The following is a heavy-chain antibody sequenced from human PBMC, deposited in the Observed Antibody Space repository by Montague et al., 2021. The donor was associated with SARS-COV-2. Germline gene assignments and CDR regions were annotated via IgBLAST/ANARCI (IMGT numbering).Heavy chain of an antibody. Sequence: CAISGDSVSSTAAAWNWIRQSPSRGLEWLGRTYYRSEWHTDYAVAVEGRLAIDAVTPKNQFSLQLHSVTPEDSAVYYCASGWTLFDWGQGTLVTVSS. V-gene: IGHV6-1*01. D-gene: IGHD6-19*01. CDR3: ASGWTLFD. J-gene: IGHJ4*02. CDR1: GDSVSSTAAA. CDR2: TYYRSEWHT.